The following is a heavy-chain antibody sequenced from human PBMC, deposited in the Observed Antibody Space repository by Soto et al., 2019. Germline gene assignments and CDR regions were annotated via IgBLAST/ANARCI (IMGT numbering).Heavy chain of an antibody. CDR1: GGSISSSSYY. Sequence: SVTLSLTCTVSGGSISSSSYYWGWIRQRPGKGRGWIVSIYYRGSTYSNPSLKSRVTISVDTSKNQFSLKPISVTAADTAKYFCAREGNLGRWLQPLDFWGQGTLVT. J-gene: IGHJ4*02. D-gene: IGHD5-12*01. CDR3: AREGNLGRWLQPLDF. V-gene: IGHV4-39*07. CDR2: IYYRGST.